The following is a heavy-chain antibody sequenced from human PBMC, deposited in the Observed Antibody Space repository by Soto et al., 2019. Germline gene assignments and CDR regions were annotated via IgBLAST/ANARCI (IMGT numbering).Heavy chain of an antibody. CDR1: GGSISSYY. CDR2: IYYSGST. CDR3: ARRYGYAFVI. J-gene: IGHJ3*02. Sequence: QVQLQESGPGLVKPSETLSLTCTVSGGSISSYYWSWIRQPPGKGLEWIGYIYYSGSTNYNPSLKRRVTISLDTAKSRFSLTLSSVTAAYTAVYYCARRYGYAFVIWGQGTVVTVSS. D-gene: IGHD4-17*01. V-gene: IGHV4-59*01.